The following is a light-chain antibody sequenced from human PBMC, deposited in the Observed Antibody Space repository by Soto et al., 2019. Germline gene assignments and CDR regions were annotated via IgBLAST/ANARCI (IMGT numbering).Light chain of an antibody. Sequence: QSVLTQPPSVSGAPGQRVTISCTGSSSNIGARYDVHWYQHLPGTAPKLLIYGNSNRPSGVPDRFSGSKSGTSASLAITGLQAEDEADYYCQSYDSSLSGSYVFGTGTKV. CDR1: SSNIGARYD. V-gene: IGLV1-40*01. J-gene: IGLJ1*01. CDR2: GNS. CDR3: QSYDSSLSGSYV.